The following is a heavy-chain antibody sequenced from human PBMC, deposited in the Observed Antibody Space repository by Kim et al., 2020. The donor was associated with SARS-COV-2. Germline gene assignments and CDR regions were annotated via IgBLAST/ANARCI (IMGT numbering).Heavy chain of an antibody. CDR3: ARRNGDSGPYYYYYGMDV. V-gene: IGHV1-69*13. CDR1: GGTFSSYA. CDR2: IIPIFGTA. J-gene: IGHJ6*02. D-gene: IGHD4-17*01. Sequence: SVKVSCKASGGTFSSYAISWVRQAPGQGLEWMGGIIPIFGTANYAQKFQGRVTITADESTSTAYMELSSLRSEDTAVYYCARRNGDSGPYYYYYGMDVWGQGTTVTVSS.